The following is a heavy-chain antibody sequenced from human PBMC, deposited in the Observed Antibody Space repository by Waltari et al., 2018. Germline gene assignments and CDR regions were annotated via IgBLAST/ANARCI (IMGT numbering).Heavy chain of an antibody. D-gene: IGHD3-10*01. V-gene: IGHV3-49*03. J-gene: IGHJ4*02. CDR3: TRDFTMVEGVIRGDY. CDR2: IRSKGEGGKK. CDR1: GFTFGDYA. Sequence: EVQLVESGGGLVQPGRSLRLSCTASGFTFGDYAMSWFRQAPGKGLEWVGFIRSKGEGGKKEYAESGKGRFTISRDDSKSIAYLQMNSMKTEDTAVYYCTRDFTMVEGVIRGDYWGQGTLVTVSS.